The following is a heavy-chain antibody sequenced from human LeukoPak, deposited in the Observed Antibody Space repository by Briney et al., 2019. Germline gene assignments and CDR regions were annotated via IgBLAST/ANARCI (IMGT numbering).Heavy chain of an antibody. Sequence: SETLSLTCTVSGGSISSSSYYWGWIRQPPGKGLEWIGSIYYSGSTYYNPSLKSRVTISVDTSKNQFSLKLSSVTAADTAVYYCARGAVAGYSNAPLDYWGQGTLVTVSS. CDR2: IYYSGST. D-gene: IGHD6-13*01. J-gene: IGHJ4*02. CDR1: GGSISSSSYY. CDR3: ARGAVAGYSNAPLDY. V-gene: IGHV4-39*01.